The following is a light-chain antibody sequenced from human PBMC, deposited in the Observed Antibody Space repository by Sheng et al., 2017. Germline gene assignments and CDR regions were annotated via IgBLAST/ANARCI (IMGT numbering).Light chain of an antibody. J-gene: IGKJ4*01. CDR1: QSVGSN. CDR2: DGS. V-gene: IGKV3-11*01. Sequence: EVVMTQSPATLSLSPGERATLSCRASQSVGSNLAWYQQKPGQAPRLLIYDGSIRAIGIPPRFGGSGSGTDFTLTISNLEPEDFAVYYCQQRSNWPLTFGGGPRWRS. CDR3: QQRSNWPLT.